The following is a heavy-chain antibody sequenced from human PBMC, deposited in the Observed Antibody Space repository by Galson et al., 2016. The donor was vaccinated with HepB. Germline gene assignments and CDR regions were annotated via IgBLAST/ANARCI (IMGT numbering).Heavy chain of an antibody. D-gene: IGHD3-10*01. Sequence: ETLSLTCAVYGGSVSGYYWSWIRQPPGKGLEWIGEINQDRTTNYNPSLKSRVTISIDTSKNQFSVNLSSVTAADTAVYYCARNFGETQGYWGQGTLVTVSS. CDR2: INQDRTT. J-gene: IGHJ4*02. CDR3: ARNFGETQGY. V-gene: IGHV4-34*01. CDR1: GGSVSGYY.